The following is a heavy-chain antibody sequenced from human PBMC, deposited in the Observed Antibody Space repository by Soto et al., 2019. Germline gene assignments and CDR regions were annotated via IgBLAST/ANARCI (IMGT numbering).Heavy chain of an antibody. CDR2: IDPSDSYT. J-gene: IGHJ5*02. CDR3: ASQKLGYHWFDP. V-gene: IGHV5-10-1*01. CDR1: GYSFTGYW. D-gene: IGHD2-15*01. Sequence: PGESLKISCKGSGYSFTGYWITWVRQMPGKGLEWMGKIDPSDSYTDYSPSFQGHVTISADKSISTAYLQWSSLKASDTAVYYCASQKLGYHWFDPWGQGTLVTVS.